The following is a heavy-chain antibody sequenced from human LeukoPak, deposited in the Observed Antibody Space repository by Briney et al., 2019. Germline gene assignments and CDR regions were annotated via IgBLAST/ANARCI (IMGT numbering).Heavy chain of an antibody. CDR2: FNPKSGDK. CDR1: GYMFTDYF. D-gene: IGHD6-13*01. V-gene: IGHV1-2*02. CDR3: ARAQLLTAPAGTFADN. Sequence: ASVKVSCKASGYMFTDYFMHWVRQAPGQGPEWMGWFNPKSGDKKYAQQLQGRVTMTRDTSINTAYMEMSGLTSDDTAVYYCARAQLLTAPAGTFADNWGQGTLVTVSS. J-gene: IGHJ4*02.